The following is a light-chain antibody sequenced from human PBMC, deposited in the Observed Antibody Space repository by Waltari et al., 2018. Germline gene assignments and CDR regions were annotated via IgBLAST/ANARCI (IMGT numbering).Light chain of an antibody. CDR2: GKN. CDR1: SLRSYS. CDR3: NSRDSSINHHYV. J-gene: IGLJ1*01. V-gene: IGLV3-19*01. Sequence: SSELTQDPAVSVALGQTVRITCQGDSLRSYSANWYQQKPGQAPILVIYGKNKRPSVLPARFSGSSSGGTASLTTTGAQAEDEADYYCNSRDSSINHHYVFGSGTKVTVL.